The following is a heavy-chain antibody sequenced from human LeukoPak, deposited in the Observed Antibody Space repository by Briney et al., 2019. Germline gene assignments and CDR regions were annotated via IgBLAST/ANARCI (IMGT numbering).Heavy chain of an antibody. J-gene: IGHJ6*03. V-gene: IGHV1-18*01. Sequence: ASVKVSCKASGYTFTSYGISWVRQAPGQGLEWMGWINPYNGNTNYAQKLQGRVTMTTDTSISTAYMELSSLRSEDTAVYYCARGTRGYYDFWSGPSPYYYYYYMDVWGKGTTVTVSS. CDR2: INPYNGNT. CDR3: ARGTRGYYDFWSGPSPYYYYYYMDV. CDR1: GYTFTSYG. D-gene: IGHD3-3*01.